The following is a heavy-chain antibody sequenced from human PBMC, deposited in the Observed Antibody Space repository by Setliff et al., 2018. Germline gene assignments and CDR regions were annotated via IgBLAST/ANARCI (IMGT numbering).Heavy chain of an antibody. CDR3: ARDGGGDSDAFDI. J-gene: IGHJ3*02. V-gene: IGHV1-2*06. CDR2: INPSSGAT. Sequence: GASVKVSCKASGYTFTGYYMYWVRQAPGQGLEWMGRINPSSGATIYAQKFQGRVTMTSDTSINTAYMELGRLRSDDTAVYFCARDGGGDSDAFDIWGQGTMVTVSS. D-gene: IGHD3-16*01. CDR1: GYTFTGYY.